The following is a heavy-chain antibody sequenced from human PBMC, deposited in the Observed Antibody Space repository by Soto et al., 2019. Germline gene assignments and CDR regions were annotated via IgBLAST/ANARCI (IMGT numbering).Heavy chain of an antibody. V-gene: IGHV3-30-3*01. Sequence: QVQLVESGGGAVQPERSLRLSCAASGFTFSTYAMHWVRQAPGKGLEWVAVISYDGSNKYYADSVKGRFTISRDNSKNTLDRQRNSLRAEDTAVYYCARRSPWQQLVVAPPDCWGQGTLVTVSS. CDR3: ARRSPWQQLVVAPPDC. D-gene: IGHD6-13*01. J-gene: IGHJ4*02. CDR1: GFTFSTYA. CDR2: ISYDGSNK.